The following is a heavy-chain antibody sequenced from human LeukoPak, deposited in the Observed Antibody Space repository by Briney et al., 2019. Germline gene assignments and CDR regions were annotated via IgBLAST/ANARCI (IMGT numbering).Heavy chain of an antibody. CDR3: ARGYSYGHYYYYYYYMDV. CDR1: GGSISSYY. Sequence: PSETLSLTCTVSGGSISSYYWSWIRQPPGKGLEWIGYIYDSGSTNYNPSLKSRVTISVDTSKNQFSLKLSSVTAADTAVYYCARGYSYGHYYYYYYYMDVWGKGTTVTVSS. D-gene: IGHD5-18*01. J-gene: IGHJ6*03. V-gene: IGHV4-59*12. CDR2: IYDSGST.